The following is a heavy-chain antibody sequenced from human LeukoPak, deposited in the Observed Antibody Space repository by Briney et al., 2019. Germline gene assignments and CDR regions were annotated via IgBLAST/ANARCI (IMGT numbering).Heavy chain of an antibody. Sequence: ASVKVSCKASGYTFTSYAMNWVRQAPGRGLEWMGWINTNTGNPTYAQGFTGRFVFSLDTSVSTAYLQISSLKAEDTAVYYCARAPVDSRFYSSSWYPGAFDIWGQGTMVTVSS. CDR3: ARAPVDSRFYSSSWYPGAFDI. J-gene: IGHJ3*02. CDR1: GYTFTSYA. D-gene: IGHD6-13*01. V-gene: IGHV7-4-1*02. CDR2: INTNTGNP.